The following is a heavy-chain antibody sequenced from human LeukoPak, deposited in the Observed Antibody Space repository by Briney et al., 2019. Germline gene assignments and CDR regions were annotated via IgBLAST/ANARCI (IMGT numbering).Heavy chain of an antibody. CDR2: INHSGST. V-gene: IGHV4-34*01. CDR1: GGSFSGYY. CDR3: ARRYSGSDY. D-gene: IGHD5-12*01. Sequence: SETLSLTCAAYGGSFSGYYWSWIRQPPGKGLEWIGEINHSGSTNYNPSLKSRVTISVDTSKNQFSLKLSSVTAADTAVYYCARRYSGSDYWGQGTLVTVSS. J-gene: IGHJ4*02.